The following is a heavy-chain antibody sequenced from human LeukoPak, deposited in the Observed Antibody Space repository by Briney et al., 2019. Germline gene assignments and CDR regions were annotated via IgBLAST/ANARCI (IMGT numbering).Heavy chain of an antibody. J-gene: IGHJ4*02. D-gene: IGHD3-16*01. CDR3: ARAFGGVVYFDY. Sequence: ASVKVSCKASGYTFTGYYMHWVRQAPGQGLEWMGLINPNCGGTHYVQRFQGRVTMTRDTSISTAYMELSRLRSDDAAVYYCARAFGGVVYFDYWGQGTLVTVSS. V-gene: IGHV1-2*02. CDR1: GYTFTGYY. CDR2: INPNCGGT.